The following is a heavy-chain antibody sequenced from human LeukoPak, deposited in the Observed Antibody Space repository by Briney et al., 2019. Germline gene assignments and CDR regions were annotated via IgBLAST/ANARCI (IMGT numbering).Heavy chain of an antibody. V-gene: IGHV3-7*05. CDR2: IKQDGSEK. Sequence: PGGSLTLSCVASGFTLSSYWMSWVRQAPGKGLEWVANIKQDGSEKYYVDSVKGRFTISRDNAKNSLHLQMNSPRAEDTAVYYCARLTGSYYPYWGQGTLVTVSS. J-gene: IGHJ4*02. CDR3: ARLTGSYYPY. D-gene: IGHD1-26*01. CDR1: GFTLSSYW.